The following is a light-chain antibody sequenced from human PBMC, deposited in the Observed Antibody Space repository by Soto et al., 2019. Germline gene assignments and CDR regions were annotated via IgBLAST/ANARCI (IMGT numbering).Light chain of an antibody. Sequence: DIQLTQSPSFLSASVGDRVTITCRASQGISSYLAWYQQRPGKAPKLLIYAASTLQSGVPSRFSGSGSGTDFTLTISSLQPEDFATYYCQQLSSYPLTFGQGTRLEIK. CDR2: AAS. J-gene: IGKJ5*01. CDR3: QQLSSYPLT. CDR1: QGISSY. V-gene: IGKV1-9*01.